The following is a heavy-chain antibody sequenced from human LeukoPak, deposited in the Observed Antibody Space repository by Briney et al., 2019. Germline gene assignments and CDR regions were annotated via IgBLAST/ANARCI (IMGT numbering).Heavy chain of an antibody. V-gene: IGHV1-46*01. D-gene: IGHD6-13*01. CDR3: ARASEVGIAAAGTLYYYGMDV. CDR1: GYTFTSYY. J-gene: IGHJ6*02. CDR2: INPSGGST. Sequence: ASVKVSCKASGYTFTSYYMHWVRQAPGQGLEWMGIINPSGGSTSYAQKFQGRVTMTRDTSTSTVYMELSSLRSDDTAVYYCARASEVGIAAAGTLYYYGMDVWGQGTTVTVSS.